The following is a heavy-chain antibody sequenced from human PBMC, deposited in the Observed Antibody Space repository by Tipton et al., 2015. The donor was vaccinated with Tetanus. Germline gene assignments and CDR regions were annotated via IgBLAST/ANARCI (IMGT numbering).Heavy chain of an antibody. D-gene: IGHD3-10*01. CDR3: ARDRGVRGGYYYYHGMDV. CDR2: MYFSGSI. Sequence: TLSLTCTISGGSISGHYWNWIRQPAGKGLEWIGRMYFSGSIRYNPSLQSRVTMSADTSKNQLSLRLTSVTAADTAVYYCARDRGVRGGYYYYHGMDVWGQGATVTVSS. CDR1: GGSISGHY. J-gene: IGHJ6*02. V-gene: IGHV4-4*07.